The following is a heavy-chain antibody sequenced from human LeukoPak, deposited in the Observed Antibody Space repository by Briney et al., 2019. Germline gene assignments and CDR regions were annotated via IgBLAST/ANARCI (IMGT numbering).Heavy chain of an antibody. J-gene: IGHJ4*02. V-gene: IGHV4-34*01. Sequence: PSETLSLTCTVSGGSISSYYWSWIRQPPGKGLEWIGEINHSGSTNYNPSLKSRVTISVDTSKNQFSLKLSSVTAADTAVYYCAPIDPPYVDIVATWGQGTLVTVSS. CDR3: APIDPPYVDIVAT. CDR2: INHSGST. D-gene: IGHD5-12*01. CDR1: GGSISSYY.